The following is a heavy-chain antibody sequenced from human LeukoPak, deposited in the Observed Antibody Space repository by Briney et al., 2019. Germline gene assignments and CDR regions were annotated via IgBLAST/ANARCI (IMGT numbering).Heavy chain of an antibody. J-gene: IGHJ4*02. D-gene: IGHD6-13*01. V-gene: IGHV3-7*05. CDR1: GFTFSSYW. CDR3: ANFYSSSWYEY. CDR2: IKQDGSEQ. Sequence: GGSQRLSCAASGFTFSSYWMSWVRQAPGQGLEWVANIKQDGSEQYYVDSVKGRFTISRDNAKNSLYLQMNSLRAEDTAVYYCANFYSSSWYEYWGQGTQVTVSS.